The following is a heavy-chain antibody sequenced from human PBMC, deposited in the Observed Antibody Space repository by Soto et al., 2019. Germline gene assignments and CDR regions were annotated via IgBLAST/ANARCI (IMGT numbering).Heavy chain of an antibody. D-gene: IGHD1-7*01. V-gene: IGHV3-21*01. CDR1: GFTFSSYS. CDR2: ISSSSSYI. Sequence: EVQLVESGGGLVKPGGSLRLSCAASGFTFSSYSMNWVRQAPGKGLAWVSSISSSSSYIYYADSVKGRFTISRDNAKNSLYLQMNSLRAEDTAVYYCAREGYNWNYKGDYWGQGTRVTVSS. J-gene: IGHJ4*02. CDR3: AREGYNWNYKGDY.